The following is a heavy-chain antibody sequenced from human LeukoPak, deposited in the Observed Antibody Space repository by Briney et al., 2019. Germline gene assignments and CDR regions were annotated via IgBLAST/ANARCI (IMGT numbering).Heavy chain of an antibody. V-gene: IGHV4-59*08. CDR1: GGSISSYY. D-gene: IGHD5-18*01. J-gene: IGHJ3*02. Sequence: SETLSLTCTVSGGSISSYYWSWIRQPPGKGLEWIGYIYYSGSTNYNPSPKSRVTISVDTSKNQFSLKLSSVTAADTAVYYCAGRVDTAMVFAFDIWGQGTMVTVSS. CDR2: IYYSGST. CDR3: AGRVDTAMVFAFDI.